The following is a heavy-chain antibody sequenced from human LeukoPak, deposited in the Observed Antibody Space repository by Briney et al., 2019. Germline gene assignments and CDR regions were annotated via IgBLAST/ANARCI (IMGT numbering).Heavy chain of an antibody. CDR1: GDSISRYY. CDR2: IYNGGII. V-gene: IGHV4-4*07. D-gene: IGHD3-10*01. Sequence: SETLSLTCTVSGDSISRYYWSWIRQPAGKGLVWTGRIYNGGIITYNPSLKSRVTMSIDTSNNQFSLRLRFVTAADTAVYYCARDSGTTGEAKFDPWGQGTLVTVSS. J-gene: IGHJ5*02. CDR3: ARDSGTTGEAKFDP.